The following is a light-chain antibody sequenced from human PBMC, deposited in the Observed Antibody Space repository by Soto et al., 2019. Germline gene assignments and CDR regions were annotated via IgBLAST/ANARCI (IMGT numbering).Light chain of an antibody. CDR2: DVY. CDR3: CSYAGSNTFYV. J-gene: IGLJ1*01. Sequence: QSALTQPRSVSGSPGQSVTISCTGTSSNAGGYNYVSWYQHHPGKAPKLVIYDVYNRPSGVPDRFSGSKSDNTASLTISGLQAEDEADYYCCSYAGSNTFYVFGTGTKVTVL. CDR1: SSNAGGYNY. V-gene: IGLV2-11*01.